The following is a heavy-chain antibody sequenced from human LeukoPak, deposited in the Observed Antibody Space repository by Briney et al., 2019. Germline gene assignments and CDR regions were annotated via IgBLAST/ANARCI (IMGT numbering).Heavy chain of an antibody. CDR2: ISGSGGST. J-gene: IGHJ4*02. CDR3: AKAYYDFWSGYYTFDY. Sequence: GGSLRLSCAVSGFAFSSYAMSWVRQAPGKGLEWVSAISGSGGSTYYADSVKGRFTISRDNSKNTLYLQMNSLRAEDTAVYYCAKAYYDFWSGYYTFDYWGQGTLVTVSS. CDR1: GFAFSSYA. D-gene: IGHD3-3*01. V-gene: IGHV3-23*01.